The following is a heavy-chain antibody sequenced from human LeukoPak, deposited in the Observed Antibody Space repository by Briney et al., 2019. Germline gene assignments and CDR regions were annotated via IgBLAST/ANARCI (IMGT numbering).Heavy chain of an antibody. D-gene: IGHD1-26*01. CDR2: ITSYNGNT. Sequence: ASVTVSCKASGYSLTNYGLTWVRQAPGQGLEWVGWITSYNGNTDTAQRFQGRVTMTTDTSTSTAYMELRGLRSDDTAVYYCARRELSASYSFFDYWGQGTLVTVSS. CDR3: ARRELSASYSFFDY. CDR1: GYSLTNYG. J-gene: IGHJ4*02. V-gene: IGHV1-18*01.